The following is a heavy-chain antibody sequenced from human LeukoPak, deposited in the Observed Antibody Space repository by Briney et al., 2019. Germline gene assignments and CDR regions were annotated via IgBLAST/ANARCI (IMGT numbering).Heavy chain of an antibody. J-gene: IGHJ4*02. CDR3: ARGRATRFGAFEEFDY. CDR2: ITGSATST. Sequence: PGGSLRLSCAASGFTFSTYGMHWVRQAPGKGLEWVSGITGSATSTYYSDSVKGRFTISRDNSKNTLYLQMNSLTAADTAVYYCARGRATRFGAFEEFDYWGQGTLVTVSS. CDR1: GFTFSTYG. D-gene: IGHD3-10*01. V-gene: IGHV3-23*01.